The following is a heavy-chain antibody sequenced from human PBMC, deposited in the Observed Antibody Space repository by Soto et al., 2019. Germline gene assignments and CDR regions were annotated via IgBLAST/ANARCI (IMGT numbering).Heavy chain of an antibody. Sequence: QLQLQESGPGLVKPSETLSLTCTVSGDSISSSDYYWGWIRQSPGKGLEWIGSIYHSGSTYYNPSRKRPAPMPIEASKHRLAVNLRSATATDAAVSSGASHGGQPLVYVYYGLGAWGRGGTVTVSS. CDR2: IYHSGST. V-gene: IGHV4-39*01. CDR1: GDSISSSDYY. J-gene: IGHJ6*01. CDR3: ASHGGQPLVYVYYGLGA. D-gene: IGHD6-13*01.